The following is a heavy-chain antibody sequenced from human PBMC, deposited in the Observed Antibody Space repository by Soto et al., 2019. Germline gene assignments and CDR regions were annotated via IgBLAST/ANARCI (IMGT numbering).Heavy chain of an antibody. CDR2: FDPEDGET. Sequence: ASVKVSCKVSGYTLTELSMHWVRQAPGKGLEWMGGFDPEDGETIYAQKFQGRVTMTEDTSTDTAYMELSSLRSEDTAVYYCATDLWSDIRRDKRVNYWGQETLVTVSS. CDR1: GYTLTELS. J-gene: IGHJ4*02. CDR3: ATDLWSDIRRDKRVNY. V-gene: IGHV1-24*01. D-gene: IGHD2-15*01.